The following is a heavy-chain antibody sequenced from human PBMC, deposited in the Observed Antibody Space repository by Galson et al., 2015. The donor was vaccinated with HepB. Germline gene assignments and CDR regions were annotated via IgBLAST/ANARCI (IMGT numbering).Heavy chain of an antibody. Sequence: LSLTCTVSGGSISSYYWRWIRQPPGKGLEWIGYIHNSGRTNYNPSLKSRVTISVDTSKNQFSLKLSSVTAADTAVYYCARRGGYGSGSTDFDFWGQGTLVTVSS. V-gene: IGHV4-59*08. CDR2: IHNSGRT. CDR1: GGSISSYY. CDR3: ARRGGYGSGSTDFDF. D-gene: IGHD1-26*01. J-gene: IGHJ4*02.